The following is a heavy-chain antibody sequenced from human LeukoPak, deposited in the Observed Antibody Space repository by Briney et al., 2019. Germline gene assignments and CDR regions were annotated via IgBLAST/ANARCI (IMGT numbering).Heavy chain of an antibody. CDR2: ISGSGGST. Sequence: GGSLRLSCAASRFTFSSYAMSWVRQAPGKGLEWVSAISGSGGSTYYADSVKGRFTISRDNSKNTLYLQMNSLRAEDTAVYYCAKEKGLYDSSGYYLAFDIWGQGTMVSVSS. V-gene: IGHV3-23*01. D-gene: IGHD3-22*01. J-gene: IGHJ3*02. CDR1: RFTFSSYA. CDR3: AKEKGLYDSSGYYLAFDI.